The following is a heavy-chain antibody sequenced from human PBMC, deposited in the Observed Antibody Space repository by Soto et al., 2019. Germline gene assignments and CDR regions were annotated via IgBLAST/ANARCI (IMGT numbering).Heavy chain of an antibody. V-gene: IGHV3-7*03. J-gene: IGHJ4*02. Sequence: EVQLVESGGGLVQPGGSLRLSCAASGFTYSSYWMSWVRQAPGKGLEWVANIKQDGSEKYYVDSVKGRFTISRDNAKNSLYLQMNSLRAEDTAVYYCASAVVPAAIFDYWGQGTLVTVSS. CDR1: GFTYSSYW. D-gene: IGHD2-2*01. CDR2: IKQDGSEK. CDR3: ASAVVPAAIFDY.